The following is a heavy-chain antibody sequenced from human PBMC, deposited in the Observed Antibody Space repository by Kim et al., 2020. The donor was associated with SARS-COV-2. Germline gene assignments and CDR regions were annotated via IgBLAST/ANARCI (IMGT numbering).Heavy chain of an antibody. D-gene: IGHD1-26*01. V-gene: IGHV3-7*03. J-gene: IGHJ4*02. CDR3: ARGIGLGC. CDR2: IKHDGSEK. CDR1: GFTFSSYW. Sequence: GGSLRLSCVASGFTFSSYWMSWVRQAPGKGLEWVANIKHDGSEKYYVDSVKGRFTISRDNAKNSLYLQMNSLRAEDTAVYYCARGIGLGCCGQGTLFTVSS.